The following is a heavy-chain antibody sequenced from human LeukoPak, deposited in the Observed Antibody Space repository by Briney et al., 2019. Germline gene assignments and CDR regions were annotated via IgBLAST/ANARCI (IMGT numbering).Heavy chain of an antibody. V-gene: IGHV3-11*03. D-gene: IGHD2-15*01. Sequence: GGSLRLSCAASGFTFSDYYMTWIRQTPGKGLEWVSYIRAGGGHTDYGDSMKGRFTISRDNAKKSLYLQMNSLRAEDTAVYYCARLLLSVSMGIAFDIWGQGTMVTVSS. CDR2: IRAGGGHT. J-gene: IGHJ3*02. CDR1: GFTFSDYY. CDR3: ARLLLSVSMGIAFDI.